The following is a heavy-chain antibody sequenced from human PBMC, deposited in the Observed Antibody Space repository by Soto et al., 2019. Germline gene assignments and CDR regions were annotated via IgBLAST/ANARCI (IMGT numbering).Heavy chain of an antibody. D-gene: IGHD6-19*01. CDR3: ARPLLPYISGYTPLDH. CDR2: IYPGDSDT. Sequence: GESLTISCKGSVYSFTSYWIGWVRQMPGKGLEWMGIIYPGDSDTRYSPSFQGQVTISADQSISTAYLQSSSLKASDTAMSYCARPLLPYISGYTPLDHWVQGTLVTVSS. CDR1: VYSFTSYW. J-gene: IGHJ4*02. V-gene: IGHV5-51*01.